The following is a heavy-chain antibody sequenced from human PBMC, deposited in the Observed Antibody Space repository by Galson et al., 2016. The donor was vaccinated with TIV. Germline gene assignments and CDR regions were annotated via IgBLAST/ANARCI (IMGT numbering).Heavy chain of an antibody. D-gene: IGHD3-10*01. CDR2: IIPIFGLA. CDR1: GGAFISHG. CDR3: ARGGSPGTRPLDY. V-gene: IGHV1-69*13. Sequence: SVKVSCKASGGAFISHGISWVRQAPGQGLEWMGGIIPIFGLANYAQKFQGRVTITADDSTRTAYMELSSLRFDDTAVYYCARGGSPGTRPLDYWGQGTLVTVSS. J-gene: IGHJ4*02.